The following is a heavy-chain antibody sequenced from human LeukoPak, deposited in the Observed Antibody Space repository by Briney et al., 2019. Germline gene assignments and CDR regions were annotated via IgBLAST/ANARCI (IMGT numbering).Heavy chain of an antibody. Sequence: QPGRSLRLSCAASGFTFSSYAMHWVRQAPCKGLEWVAVISYDGSNKYYADSVKGRFTISRDNSKNTLYLQMNSLRAEDTAVYYCARDLGGVIVILDAFDIWGQGTMVTVSS. V-gene: IGHV3-30-3*01. CDR1: GFTFSSYA. CDR3: ARDLGGVIVILDAFDI. D-gene: IGHD3-16*02. J-gene: IGHJ3*02. CDR2: ISYDGSNK.